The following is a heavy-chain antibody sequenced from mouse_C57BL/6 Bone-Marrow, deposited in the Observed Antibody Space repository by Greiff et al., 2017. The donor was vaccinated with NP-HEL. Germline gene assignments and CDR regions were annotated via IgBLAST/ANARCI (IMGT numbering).Heavy chain of an antibody. CDR3: ARMPRYDYDESFAY. J-gene: IGHJ3*01. Sequence: QVQLQQSGAELVKPGASVKMSCKASGYTFTSYWITWVKQRPGQGLEWIGDIYPGSGSTNYNEKFKSKATLTVDTSSSTAYMQLSSLTSEDSAVYYCARMPRYDYDESFAYWGQGTLVTVSA. CDR1: GYTFTSYW. CDR2: IYPGSGST. V-gene: IGHV1-55*01. D-gene: IGHD2-4*01.